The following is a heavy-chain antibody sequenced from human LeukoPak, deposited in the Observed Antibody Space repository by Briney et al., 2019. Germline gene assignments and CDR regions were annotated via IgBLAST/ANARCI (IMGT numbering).Heavy chain of an antibody. CDR2: IWYDGSNK. J-gene: IGHJ4*02. D-gene: IGHD5-18*01. V-gene: IGHV3-33*06. CDR1: GFTFSSYG. CDR3: AKDLGRGYSYGTTFDY. Sequence: GGSLRLSCAASGFTFSSYGMHWVRQAPGKGLEWVAVIWYDGSNKYYADSVKGRFTISRDNSKNTLYLQMNSLRAEDTAVYYCAKDLGRGYSYGTTFDYWGQGTLVTVSS.